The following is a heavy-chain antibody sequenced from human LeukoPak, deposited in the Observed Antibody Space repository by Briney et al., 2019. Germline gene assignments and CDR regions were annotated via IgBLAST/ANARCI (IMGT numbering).Heavy chain of an antibody. D-gene: IGHD6-6*01. CDR2: IYYSGST. V-gene: IGHV4-59*08. Sequence: PSETLSLTCTVSGGSISSYYWSWIRQPPGKGREWIGYIYYSGSTNYNPSLKSRVTISVDTSKNQFSLKLTSVTAADTAVYYCARLLKTGTRPWVDYWGQGTQVTVSS. J-gene: IGHJ4*02. CDR3: ARLLKTGTRPWVDY. CDR1: GGSISSYY.